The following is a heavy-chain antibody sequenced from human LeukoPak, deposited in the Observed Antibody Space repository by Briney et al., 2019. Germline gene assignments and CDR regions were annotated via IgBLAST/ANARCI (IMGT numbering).Heavy chain of an antibody. J-gene: IGHJ4*02. CDR2: ISRTSHTI. V-gene: IGHV3-48*02. Sequence: GGSLRLSCAASGFTFSSYSMNWVRQAPGKGLEWVSYISRTSHTIYYADSVKGRFTISRDNAKNSLYLQMNSLRDEDTAVYYCARSTFYYDSSGYLYPSFFDYWGQGNLVTVSS. D-gene: IGHD3-22*01. CDR3: ARSTFYYDSSGYLYPSFFDY. CDR1: GFTFSSYS.